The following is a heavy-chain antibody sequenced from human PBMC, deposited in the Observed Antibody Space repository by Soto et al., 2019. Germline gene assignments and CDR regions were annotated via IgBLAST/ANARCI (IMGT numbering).Heavy chain of an antibody. Sequence: QVELQESGPGLVKASETLSLTCTMSGGSISSYYWSWIRQSPGKGLEWIGYVYYTGTTNYNPSLNSRVTISIDRSKNQFALHLTSVTAADTAVYYCARDQQMGRLDPWGQGTPVTVSS. CDR1: GGSISSYY. D-gene: IGHD6-13*01. CDR2: VYYTGTT. V-gene: IGHV4-59*01. J-gene: IGHJ5*02. CDR3: ARDQQMGRLDP.